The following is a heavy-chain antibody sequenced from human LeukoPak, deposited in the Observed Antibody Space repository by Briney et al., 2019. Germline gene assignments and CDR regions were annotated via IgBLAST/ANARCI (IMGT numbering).Heavy chain of an antibody. V-gene: IGHV4-31*03. CDR1: GGSISSGGYY. CDR3: ARVPNYYDSSGYYGHFDY. CDR2: IYYSGST. D-gene: IGHD3-22*01. J-gene: IGHJ4*02. Sequence: SETLSLTCTVSGGSISSGGYYWSWIRQHPGKGLEWIGYIYYSGSTYYNPSLKSRVTISVGTSKNQFSLKLSSVTAADTAVYYCARVPNYYDSSGYYGHFDYWGQGTLVTVSS.